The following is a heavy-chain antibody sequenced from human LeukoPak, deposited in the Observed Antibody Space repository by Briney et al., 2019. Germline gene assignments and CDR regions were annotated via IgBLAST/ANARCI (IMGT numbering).Heavy chain of an antibody. D-gene: IGHD6-19*01. J-gene: IGHJ4*02. Sequence: ASVKVSCKASGGTFSSYAISWVRQAPGQGLEWMGGIIPIFDTANYAQKFQGRVTITTDESTSTAYMELSSLRSEDTAVYYCARALIAVAGRPYYFDYWGQGTLVTVSS. V-gene: IGHV1-69*05. CDR2: IIPIFDTA. CDR1: GGTFSSYA. CDR3: ARALIAVAGRPYYFDY.